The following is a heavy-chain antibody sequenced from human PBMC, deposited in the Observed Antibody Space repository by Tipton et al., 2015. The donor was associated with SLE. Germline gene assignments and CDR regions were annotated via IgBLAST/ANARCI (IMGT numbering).Heavy chain of an antibody. V-gene: IGHV3-23*01. Sequence: GSLRLSCAASGFTFSSYAMSWVRQAPGKGLEWVSAISGSGGSTYYADSVKGRFTISRDNSKNTLYLQMNSLRAEDTAVYYCAKDELRSGYYFDAFDIWGQGTMVTVSS. D-gene: IGHD3-22*01. CDR3: AKDELRSGYYFDAFDI. J-gene: IGHJ3*02. CDR2: ISGSGGST. CDR1: GFTFSSYA.